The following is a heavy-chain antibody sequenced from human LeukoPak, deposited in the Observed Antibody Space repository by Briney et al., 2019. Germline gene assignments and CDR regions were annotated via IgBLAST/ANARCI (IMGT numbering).Heavy chain of an antibody. CDR3: ARVTAMTFDY. CDR1: GYTFTSYG. CDR2: ISAYNGNT. Sequence: ASVKVSCKASGYTFTSYGISWVRQAPGQGLEWMGWISAYNGNTNYAQKFQGRVTMTRDTSTSTVYMELSSLRSEDTAVYYCARVTAMTFDYWGQGTLVTVPS. V-gene: IGHV1-18*01. J-gene: IGHJ4*02. D-gene: IGHD5-18*01.